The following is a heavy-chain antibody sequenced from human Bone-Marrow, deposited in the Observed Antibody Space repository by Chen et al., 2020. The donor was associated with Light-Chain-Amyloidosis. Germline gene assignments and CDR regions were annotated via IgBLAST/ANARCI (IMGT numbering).Heavy chain of an antibody. CDR3: ARDSGLRGYGVDV. J-gene: IGHJ6*02. CDR1: GFSCENHG. D-gene: IGHD3-10*01. Sequence: QVQFLESGGGVVQPGTSVKISCEGSGFSCENHGMHWVRQAPGKGLGWVAFIWFDGSEKFHLDSVKGRFVISRDSFQNPVFLEMNSLRREDTAVYYCARDSGLRGYGVDVWGRGIRVTV. V-gene: IGHV3-33*01. CDR2: IWFDGSEK.